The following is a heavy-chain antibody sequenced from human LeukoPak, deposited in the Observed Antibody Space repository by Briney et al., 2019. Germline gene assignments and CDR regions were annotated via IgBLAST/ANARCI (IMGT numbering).Heavy chain of an antibody. CDR3: ARLTRYSYGPHFDY. J-gene: IGHJ4*02. V-gene: IGHV1-2*02. D-gene: IGHD5-18*01. Sequence: ASVKVSCKASGYTFTGYYMHWVRQAPGQGLEWMGWINPNSGGTNYAQKFQGRVTMTTDTSTSTAYMELRSLRSDDTAVFYCARLTRYSYGPHFDYWGQGTLVTVSS. CDR1: GYTFTGYY. CDR2: INPNSGGT.